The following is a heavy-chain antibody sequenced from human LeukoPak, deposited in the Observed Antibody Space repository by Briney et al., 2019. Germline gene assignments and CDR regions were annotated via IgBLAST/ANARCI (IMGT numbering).Heavy chain of an antibody. CDR2: ISYDGSNK. D-gene: IGHD3-16*01. CDR1: GFTFSSYA. V-gene: IGHV3-30-3*02. CDR3: AKDTPLCYFDY. Sequence: GGSLRLSCAASGFTFSSYAMHWVRQAPGKGLEWVAVISYDGSNKYYADSVKGRFTISRDNSKNTLYLQMNSLRADDTAVYYCAKDTPLCYFDYWGQGTLVTVSS. J-gene: IGHJ4*02.